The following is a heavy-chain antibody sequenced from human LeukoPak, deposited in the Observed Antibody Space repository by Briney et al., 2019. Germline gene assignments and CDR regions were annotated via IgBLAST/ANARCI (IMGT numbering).Heavy chain of an antibody. CDR2: IYCSGST. D-gene: IGHD4/OR15-4a*01. Sequence: SETLSLTCTVSGGSISSYYWSWIRQPPGKGLEWIGYIYCSGSTNYNPSLKSRVTISVDTSKNQFALKLSSVTAAGTAVYYCARERPGYGGNYYITCWGQGTLVTLSS. CDR3: ARERPGYGGNYYITC. J-gene: IGHJ4*02. V-gene: IGHV4-59*01. CDR1: GGSISSYY.